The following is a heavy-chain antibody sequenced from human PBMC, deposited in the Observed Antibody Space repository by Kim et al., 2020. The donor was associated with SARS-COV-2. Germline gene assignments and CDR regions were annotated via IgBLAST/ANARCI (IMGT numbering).Heavy chain of an antibody. CDR2: INHSGST. CDR1: GGSFSGYY. V-gene: IGHV4-34*01. Sequence: SETLSLTCAVYGGSFSGYYWSWIRQPPGKGLEWIGEINHSGSTNYNPSLKSRVTISVDTSKNQFSLKLSSVTAADTAVYYCARALGSGSYHYFDYWGQGT. CDR3: ARALGSGSYHYFDY. D-gene: IGHD1-26*01. J-gene: IGHJ4*02.